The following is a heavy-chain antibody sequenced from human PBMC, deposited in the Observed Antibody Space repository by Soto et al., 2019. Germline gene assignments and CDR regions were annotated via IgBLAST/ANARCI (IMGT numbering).Heavy chain of an antibody. D-gene: IGHD5-12*01. CDR1: GGTFSSYA. CDR3: ARDLRSPVATDYYYYYGMDV. CDR2: IIPIFGTA. J-gene: IGHJ6*02. Sequence: GASVKVSCKASGGTFSSYAISWVRQAPGQGLEWMGGIIPIFGTANYAQKFQGRVTITAGESTSTAYMELSSLRSEDTAVYYCARDLRSPVATDYYYYYGMDVWGQGTTVTVSS. V-gene: IGHV1-69*13.